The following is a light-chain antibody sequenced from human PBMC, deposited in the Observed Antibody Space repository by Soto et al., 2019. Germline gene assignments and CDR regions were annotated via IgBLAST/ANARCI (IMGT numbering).Light chain of an antibody. CDR3: AAWDDSLDGHVV. CDR1: NSNIGSNT. J-gene: IGLJ7*01. CDR2: NNI. V-gene: IGLV1-44*01. Sequence: QSVLTQPPSASGTPGQKVTISCSGSNSNIGSNTVSWFQQLPGMAPKLLLYNNIYRPPGVPDRFSGSKSGTSVSLAISGLQSEDEADYYCAAWDDSLDGHVVFGGGTQLTVL.